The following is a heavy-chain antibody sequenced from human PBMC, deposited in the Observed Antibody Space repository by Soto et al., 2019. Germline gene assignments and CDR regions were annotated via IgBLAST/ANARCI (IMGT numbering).Heavy chain of an antibody. CDR3: ARDPMYYYDSSAYTDY. CDR1: GFTFSSYS. J-gene: IGHJ4*02. D-gene: IGHD3-22*01. CDR2: ISSSSTI. Sequence: GQSLKISCAASGFTFSSYSMNWVRQAPGKGLEWVSYISSSSTIYYADSVKGRFTISRDNAKNSLYLQMNSLRDEDTAVYYCARDPMYYYDSSAYTDYWGQGTLVTVSS. V-gene: IGHV3-48*02.